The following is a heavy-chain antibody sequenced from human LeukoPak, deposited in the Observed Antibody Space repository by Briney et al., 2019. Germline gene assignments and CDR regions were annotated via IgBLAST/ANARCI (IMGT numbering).Heavy chain of an antibody. V-gene: IGHV3-21*01. J-gene: IGHJ6*03. CDR3: AREGVSYGYYYYYYMDV. D-gene: IGHD5-18*01. Sequence: GGSLRLSCAASGFTFSSYSMNWVRQAPGKGLEWVSSISSSSSYIYYADSVKGRFTISRDNAKNSLYLQMNSLRAEDTAVYYCAREGVSYGYYYYYYMDVWGKRTTVTVSS. CDR2: ISSSSSYI. CDR1: GFTFSSYS.